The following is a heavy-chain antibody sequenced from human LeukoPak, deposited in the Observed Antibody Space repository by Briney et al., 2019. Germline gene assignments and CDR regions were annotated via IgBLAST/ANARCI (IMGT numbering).Heavy chain of an antibody. Sequence: GGSLRLSCAASGFTASRYSMKWVRQAPGRGLEWVSSISSSSSYIYYADSAKGRFTISRENAKNSLYLQMNRLRAEDTAVYYCARAISYGSGSLDYWGQGTLVTVSS. CDR1: GFTASRYS. D-gene: IGHD3-10*01. CDR3: ARAISYGSGSLDY. CDR2: ISSSSSYI. V-gene: IGHV3-21*01. J-gene: IGHJ4*02.